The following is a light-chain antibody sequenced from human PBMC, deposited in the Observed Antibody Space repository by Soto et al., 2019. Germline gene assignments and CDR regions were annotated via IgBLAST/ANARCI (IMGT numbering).Light chain of an antibody. CDR3: QQYGSSPT. Sequence: ELVLTQSPGTLSLSPGQSATISCRASRTVDSTDLAWYQQKPGQAPRLRIYGASSRATGIQDRFSGSGSGTDFTLTIRRLEPEDFAVYYCQQYGSSPTFGQGTKVDIK. J-gene: IGKJ1*01. CDR1: RTVDSTD. CDR2: GAS. V-gene: IGKV3-20*01.